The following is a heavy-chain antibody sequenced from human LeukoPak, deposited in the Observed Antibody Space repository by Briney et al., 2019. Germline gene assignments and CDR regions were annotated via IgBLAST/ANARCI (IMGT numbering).Heavy chain of an antibody. CDR3: AKVSGGYSYAYHHFDY. V-gene: IGHV3-23*01. CDR2: ISGSGGST. CDR1: GFTFNSYA. J-gene: IGHJ4*02. Sequence: QTGGSLRLSCAASGFTFNSYAMSWVRQAPGKGLDWVSAISGSGGSTYYADSVKGRFTISRDNSKNTLYLQMNSLRAEDTAVYYCAKVSGGYSYAYHHFDYWGQGTLVTVSS. D-gene: IGHD5-18*01.